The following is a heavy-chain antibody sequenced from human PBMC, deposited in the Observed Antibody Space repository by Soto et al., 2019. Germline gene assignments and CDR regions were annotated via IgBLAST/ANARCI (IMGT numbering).Heavy chain of an antibody. V-gene: IGHV3-64D*06. CDR2: ISSDGDIT. D-gene: IGHD3-9*01. CDR1: GFTFSEYS. CDR3: VKVSTFYDILTGYYSTNFFDP. J-gene: IGHJ5*02. Sequence: GGSLRLSCSASGFTFSEYSMHWVRQSPGKGLQYVSTISSDGDITYYADSVKGRFTISRDNSKNTLYLQMNSLRPEDTAVYYCVKVSTFYDILTGYYSTNFFDPWGQGTLVTVSS.